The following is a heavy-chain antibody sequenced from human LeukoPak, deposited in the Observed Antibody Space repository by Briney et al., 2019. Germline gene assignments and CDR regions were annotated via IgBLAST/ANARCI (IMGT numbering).Heavy chain of an antibody. CDR1: GFPFSTYA. Sequence: GRSLRLSCAASGFPFSTYAMQWVRQAPGKGLEWVAVISYDGNNRYYADSVKGRFTISRDNSKNTLYLQMNSLRAEDTAVYYCAKDHPPNFGYYYGMDVWGQGTTVTVSS. V-gene: IGHV3-30-3*01. CDR2: ISYDGNNR. CDR3: AKDHPPNFGYYYGMDV. D-gene: IGHD1-1*01. J-gene: IGHJ6*02.